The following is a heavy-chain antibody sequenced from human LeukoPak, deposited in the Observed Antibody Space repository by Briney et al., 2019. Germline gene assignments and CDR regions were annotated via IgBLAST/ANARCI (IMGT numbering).Heavy chain of an antibody. V-gene: IGHV1-24*01. CDR1: GYTLTELS. CDR2: FDPEDGET. Sequence: ASVKVSCKVSGYTLTELSMHWVRQAPGKGLEWVGGFDPEDGETIYAQKFQGRVTMTEDTSTDTAYMELSSLRSEDTAVYYCATSMTTVTIDAFDIWGQGTMVTVSS. CDR3: ATSMTTVTIDAFDI. D-gene: IGHD4-17*01. J-gene: IGHJ3*02.